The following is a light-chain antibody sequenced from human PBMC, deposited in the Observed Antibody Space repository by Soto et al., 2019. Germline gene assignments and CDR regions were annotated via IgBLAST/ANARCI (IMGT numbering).Light chain of an antibody. J-gene: IGKJ1*01. Sequence: DIQMTQSPSTLSASVGDRVTITCRASQSISSWLAWYQQKPGKAPKLLIYKASSLESGVPSRFSGSGSGTEFNLTISSLQPDDFATYYCQQYNSYWWTFGQGTKVEIK. CDR3: QQYNSYWWT. V-gene: IGKV1-5*03. CDR1: QSISSW. CDR2: KAS.